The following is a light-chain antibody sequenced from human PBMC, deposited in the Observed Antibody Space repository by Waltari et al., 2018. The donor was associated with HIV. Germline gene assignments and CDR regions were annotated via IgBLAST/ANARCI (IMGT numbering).Light chain of an antibody. CDR2: GKN. CDR1: NLRTYY. V-gene: IGLV3-19*01. Sequence: SSAVTQVPAVSVALGQTVKITCQGDNLRTYYASWYQQRPGQAPVLVSYGKNKRPSEIPDRFSSAASRNTASMTITGAQAEDEAYYYFKTRDRSGNLYFFGTATTVTVL. J-gene: IGLJ1*01. CDR3: KTRDRSGNLYF.